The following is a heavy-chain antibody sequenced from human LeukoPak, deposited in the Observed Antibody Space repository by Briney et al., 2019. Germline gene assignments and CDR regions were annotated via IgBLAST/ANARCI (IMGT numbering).Heavy chain of an antibody. J-gene: IGHJ4*02. Sequence: GGSLRFSCAVSGFGVSGYWMTWVRQAPGKGLEWVANIKQDGSEKNYVDSVKGRFTISRDNAENSLFLQMNSLRVEDTAVYYCAREWQGGIAAAGTRIEGDYWGQGTLVAVSS. D-gene: IGHD6-13*01. CDR1: GFGVSGYW. CDR2: IKQDGSEK. V-gene: IGHV3-7*01. CDR3: AREWQGGIAAAGTRIEGDY.